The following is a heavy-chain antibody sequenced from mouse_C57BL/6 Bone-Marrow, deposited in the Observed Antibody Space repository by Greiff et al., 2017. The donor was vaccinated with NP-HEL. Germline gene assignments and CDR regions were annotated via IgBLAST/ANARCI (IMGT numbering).Heavy chain of an antibody. CDR1: GYSFTGYY. J-gene: IGHJ3*01. V-gene: IGHV1-42*01. CDR2: VNPSTGGT. CDR3: ARREGGYVSFAY. D-gene: IGHD1-2*01. Sequence: VQLQQSGPELVKPGASVKISCKASGYSFTGYYMNWVKQSPEKSLEWIGEVNPSTGGTTYNQKFKAKATLTVDKSSSTAYMQLKSLTSEDSAVYYCARREGGYVSFAYWGQGTLVTVSA.